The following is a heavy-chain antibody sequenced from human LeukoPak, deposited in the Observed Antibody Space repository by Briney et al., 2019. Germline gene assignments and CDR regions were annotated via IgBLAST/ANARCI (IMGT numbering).Heavy chain of an antibody. D-gene: IGHD1-1*01. V-gene: IGHV4-4*02. Sequence: SETLSLTCAVSGGSISSSNWWSWVRQPPGKGLEWIGEIYHSGSTNYNPSLKSRVTISVDKSKNQFSLKLSSVTAADTAVYYCARTLDAYYYYYMDVWGKGTTVTVSS. CDR2: IYHSGST. CDR1: GGSISSSNW. J-gene: IGHJ6*03. CDR3: ARTLDAYYYYYMDV.